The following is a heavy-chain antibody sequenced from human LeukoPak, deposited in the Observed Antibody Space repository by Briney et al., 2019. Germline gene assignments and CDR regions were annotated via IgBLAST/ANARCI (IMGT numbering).Heavy chain of an antibody. Sequence: GFLRLLCCGLGFHGRCNLLSWVRQAPGKGLEWVSVIYSGGSTYYADSVKGRFTISRDNSKNTLYLQMNSLRAEDTAVYYCARDMGISGYWGQGTLVTVSS. V-gene: IGHV3-53*01. CDR1: FHGRCNL. J-gene: IGHJ4*02. CDR2: IYSGGST. D-gene: IGHD7-27*01. CDR3: ARDMGISGY.